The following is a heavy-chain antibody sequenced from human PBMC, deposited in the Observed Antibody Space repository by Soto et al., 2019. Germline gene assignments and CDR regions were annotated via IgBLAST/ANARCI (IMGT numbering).Heavy chain of an antibody. CDR1: GGSISGGGYY. J-gene: IGHJ4*02. Sequence: SETLSLTCTVSGGSISGGGYYWSWIRQHPGKGLEWIGYIYYSGSTYYNPSLKSRVTISVDTSKNQFSLKLSSVTAADTAVYYCARVAEITSTGRGGIDYWGQGTLVTVSS. D-gene: IGHD2-8*02. CDR2: IYYSGST. V-gene: IGHV4-31*03. CDR3: ARVAEITSTGRGGIDY.